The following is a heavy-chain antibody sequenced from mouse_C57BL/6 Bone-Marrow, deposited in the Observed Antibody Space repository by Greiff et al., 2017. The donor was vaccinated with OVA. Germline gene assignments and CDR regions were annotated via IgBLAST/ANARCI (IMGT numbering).Heavy chain of an antibody. CDR1: GYTFTSYW. CDR2: IDPSDSYT. J-gene: IGHJ2*01. Sequence: QVQLQQPGAELVKPGASVKLSCKASGYTFTSYWMQWVKQRPGQGLEWIGEIDPSDSYTNYNQKFKGKATLTVDTSSSTAYMQLSSLTSEDSAVYYCARFPLILKDYWGQGTTLTVSS. V-gene: IGHV1-50*01. CDR3: ARFPLILKDY. D-gene: IGHD1-1*01.